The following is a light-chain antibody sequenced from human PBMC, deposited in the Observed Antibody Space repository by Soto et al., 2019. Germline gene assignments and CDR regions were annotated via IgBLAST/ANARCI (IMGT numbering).Light chain of an antibody. CDR3: QQRSNLYT. J-gene: IGKJ2*01. Sequence: EVVLTQSPGTLSLSPGERATLSCRASQTVTTSQLTWFQQKPGQAPRLLIYAASIRAAGIPDRFSGSGSGTHFTLTISSLEPEDFALYYCQQRSNLYTFGQGTKVDIK. CDR1: QTVTTSQ. CDR2: AAS. V-gene: IGKV3D-20*02.